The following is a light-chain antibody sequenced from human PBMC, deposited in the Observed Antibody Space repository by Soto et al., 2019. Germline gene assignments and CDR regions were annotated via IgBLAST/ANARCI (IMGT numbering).Light chain of an antibody. CDR2: EVS. Sequence: QSALTEPASVSVSLGQSITMSCTGTSSDVGAYNYVSWYQQQPGKAPKLMISEVSNRPSGVSNRFSGSKSGNTASLIISGLQAEDEADYYCCSFTSITTYVFGTGTKVTVL. CDR3: CSFTSITTYV. CDR1: SSDVGAYNY. J-gene: IGLJ1*01. V-gene: IGLV2-14*01.